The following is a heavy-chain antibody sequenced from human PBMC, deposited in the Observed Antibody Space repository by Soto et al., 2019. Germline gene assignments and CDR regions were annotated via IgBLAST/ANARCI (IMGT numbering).Heavy chain of an antibody. Sequence: GGSLRLSCAASGFTFSSYGMHWVRQAPGKGLEWVAVISYDGSNKYYADSVKGRFTISRDNSKNTLYLQMNSLRAEDTAVYYCAKAPGKITMVRGVTTEFDPWGQGTLVTVSS. CDR2: ISYDGSNK. D-gene: IGHD3-10*01. J-gene: IGHJ5*02. CDR3: AKAPGKITMVRGVTTEFDP. V-gene: IGHV3-30*18. CDR1: GFTFSSYG.